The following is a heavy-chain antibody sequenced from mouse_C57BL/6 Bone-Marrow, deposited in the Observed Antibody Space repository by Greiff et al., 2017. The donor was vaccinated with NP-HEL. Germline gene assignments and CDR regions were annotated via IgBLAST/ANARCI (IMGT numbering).Heavy chain of an antibody. CDR3: ARVIYYYGSSPYFDY. Sequence: EVKLVESGGGLVKPGGSLKLSCAASGFTFSDYGMHWVRQAPEKGLEWVAYISSGSSTIYYADTVKGRFTISRDNAKNTLFLQMTSLRSEDTAMYYCARVIYYYGSSPYFDYWGQGTTLTVSS. V-gene: IGHV5-17*01. J-gene: IGHJ2*01. D-gene: IGHD1-1*01. CDR2: ISSGSSTI. CDR1: GFTFSDYG.